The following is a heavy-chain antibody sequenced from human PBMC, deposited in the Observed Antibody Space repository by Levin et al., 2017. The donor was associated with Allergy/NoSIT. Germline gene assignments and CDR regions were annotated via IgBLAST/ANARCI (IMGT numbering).Heavy chain of an antibody. J-gene: IGHJ5*02. CDR1: GYTFTGYY. D-gene: IGHD2-15*01. CDR3: AREYSGEGEDSVVVVAATHWFDP. V-gene: IGHV1-2*02. CDR2: INPNSGGT. Sequence: GESLKISCKASGYTFTGYYMHWVRQAPGQGLEWMGWINPNSGGTNYAQKFQGRVTMTRDTSISTAYMELSRLRSDDTAVYYCAREYSGEGEDSVVVVAATHWFDPGGQGTLVTVSS.